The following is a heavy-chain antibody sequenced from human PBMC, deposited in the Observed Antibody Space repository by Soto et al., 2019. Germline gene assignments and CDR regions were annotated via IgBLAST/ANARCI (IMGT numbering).Heavy chain of an antibody. Sequence: PWGSLGLSCAASGFTFSSYGMPCVRQSPCKGLDCLAVIWYDGSNKYYADSVKGRFTISRDNSKNTLYLQMNSLRAEDTAVYYCARELAPRALYYYYYYGMDVWGQGTTVTVSS. CDR3: ARELAPRALYYYYYYGMDV. CDR2: IWYDGSNK. CDR1: GFTFSSYG. J-gene: IGHJ6*01. V-gene: IGHV3-33*01.